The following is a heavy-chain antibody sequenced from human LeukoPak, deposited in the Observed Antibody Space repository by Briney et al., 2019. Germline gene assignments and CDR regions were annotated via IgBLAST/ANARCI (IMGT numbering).Heavy chain of an antibody. V-gene: IGHV3-7*01. Sequence: PGGSLRLSCAASGFTFSSYWMSWVRQAPGKGLEWVANIKHDGSEKYYVDSVKGRFTISRDNAKNSLYLQMNSLRGEDPAVYYCTRDVVYYDSSGYYYPFWNYWGQGTLVTVSS. D-gene: IGHD3-22*01. CDR3: TRDVVYYDSSGYYYPFWNY. J-gene: IGHJ4*02. CDR1: GFTFSSYW. CDR2: IKHDGSEK.